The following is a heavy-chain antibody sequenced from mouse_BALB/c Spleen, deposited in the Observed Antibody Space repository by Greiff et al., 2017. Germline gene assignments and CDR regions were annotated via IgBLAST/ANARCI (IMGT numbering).Heavy chain of an antibody. J-gene: IGHJ2*01. CDR1: GYSFTGYY. V-gene: IGHV1-31*01. D-gene: IGHD1-1*01. CDR2: INPYNGAT. Sequence: VQLQQSGPELVKPGASVKISCKASGYSFTGYYMHWVKQSHVKSLEWIGRINPYNGATSYNQNFKDKASLTVDKSSSTAYMELHSLTSEDSAVYDCARDFITTVGYFDYWGQGTTLTVSS. CDR3: ARDFITTVGYFDY.